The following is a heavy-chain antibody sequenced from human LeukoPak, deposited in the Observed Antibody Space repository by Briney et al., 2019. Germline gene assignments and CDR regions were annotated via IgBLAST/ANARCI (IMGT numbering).Heavy chain of an antibody. CDR3: AKDFAMTYYFDY. CDR2: ISYDGSNK. J-gene: IGHJ4*02. V-gene: IGHV3-30*18. CDR1: GFTFSSYG. Sequence: GGSLRLSCAASGFTFSSYGMHWVRQAPGKGLEWVAVISYDGSNKYYADSVKGRFTISRDNSKNTLYLQMNSLRAEDTAVYYCAKDFAMTYYFDYWGQGTLVTVYS.